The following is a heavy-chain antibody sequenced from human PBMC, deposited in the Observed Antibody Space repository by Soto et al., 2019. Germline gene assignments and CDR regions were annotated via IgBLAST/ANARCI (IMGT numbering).Heavy chain of an antibody. CDR2: IIPIFGTA. V-gene: IGHV1-69*06. D-gene: IGHD5-18*01. CDR1: GGTFSSYA. CDR3: ASGDTAMVPQT. J-gene: IGHJ5*02. Sequence: SVKVSCKASGGTFSSYAISWVRQAPGQGLEWMGGIIPIFGTANYAQKFQGRVTITADKSTSTAYMELSSLRSEDTAVYYCASGDTAMVPQTWGQGTLVTVSS.